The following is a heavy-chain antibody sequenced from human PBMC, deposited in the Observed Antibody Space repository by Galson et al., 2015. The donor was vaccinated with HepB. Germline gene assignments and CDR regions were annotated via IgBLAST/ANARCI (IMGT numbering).Heavy chain of an antibody. J-gene: IGHJ4*02. Sequence: SLRLSCAASGFTFSTYWMTWVRQAPGKGLEWVASMKEDGSEKYYMDSVKGRFTISRDNAKNSLYLQMNSLRGEDTAVYYCARGNSGSIWGQGTLVTVSS. CDR2: MKEDGSEK. CDR1: GFTFSTYW. D-gene: IGHD1-26*01. V-gene: IGHV3-7*03. CDR3: ARGNSGSI.